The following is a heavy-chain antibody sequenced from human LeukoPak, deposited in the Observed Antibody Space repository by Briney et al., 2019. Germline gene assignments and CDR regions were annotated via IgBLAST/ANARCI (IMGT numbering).Heavy chain of an antibody. Sequence: SQTLSLTCAISGDSVSSNSAAWNWIRQSPSRGLEWLGRTYYRSKWYNDYAVSVKSRITINPDTSKNQFSLQLNSVTPEDTAVYYCARDIIVVVPAAAGYYYYYYMDVWGKGTTVTVSS. CDR2: TYYRSKWYN. CDR1: GDSVSSNSAA. CDR3: ARDIIVVVPAAAGYYYYYYMDV. D-gene: IGHD2-2*01. J-gene: IGHJ6*03. V-gene: IGHV6-1*01.